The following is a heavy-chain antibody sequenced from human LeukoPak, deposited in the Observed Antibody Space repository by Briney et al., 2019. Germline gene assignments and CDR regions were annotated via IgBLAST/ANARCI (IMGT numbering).Heavy chain of an antibody. J-gene: IGHJ4*02. Sequence: GGSLRLSCAASGFTFSSYWMSWVRQATGKGLVWVANVKQDGSERYYVGSVRGRFTISRDNAKNSLYLQMNSLRAEDTAVYYCAREGAYYLDSWGQGTLVAVSA. D-gene: IGHD4/OR15-4a*01. CDR3: AREGAYYLDS. V-gene: IGHV3-7*01. CDR1: GFTFSSYW. CDR2: VKQDGSER.